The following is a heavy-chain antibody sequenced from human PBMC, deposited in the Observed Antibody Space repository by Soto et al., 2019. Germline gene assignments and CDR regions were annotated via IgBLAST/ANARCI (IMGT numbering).Heavy chain of an antibody. CDR1: GVAISSVGYY. Sequence: SETRSLTCTGSGVAISSVGYYWTWIRQHPLKGLGWSGYIYYSGSTYYNPSLNIRGTISVNTSKNQFSLKLSSVTAADTAVYYCARDKYYYGSGNAGMDVRAHGTTVTVSS. D-gene: IGHD3-10*01. V-gene: IGHV4-31*03. CDR3: ARDKYYYGSGNAGMDV. J-gene: IGHJ6*02. CDR2: IYYSGST.